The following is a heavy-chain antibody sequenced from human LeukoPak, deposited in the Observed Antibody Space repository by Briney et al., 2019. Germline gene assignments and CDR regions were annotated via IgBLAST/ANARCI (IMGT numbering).Heavy chain of an antibody. CDR3: ARGWGRITFGGVIVNDY. Sequence: ASVKVSCKASGYTFTSYGISWVRQAPGQGLGWMGWINPNSGGTNYAQKFQGRVTTTRDTSISTAYMELSRLRSDDTAVYYCARGWGRITFGGVIVNDYWGQGTLVTVSS. CDR2: INPNSGGT. CDR1: GYTFTSYG. J-gene: IGHJ4*02. D-gene: IGHD3-16*02. V-gene: IGHV1-2*02.